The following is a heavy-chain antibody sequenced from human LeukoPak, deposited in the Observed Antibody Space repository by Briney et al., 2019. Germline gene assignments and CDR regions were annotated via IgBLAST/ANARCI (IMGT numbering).Heavy chain of an antibody. CDR3: ARGLGYCSSTSCYLLNFDY. D-gene: IGHD2-2*01. Sequence: ASVKVSCKASGYTFTSYAISWVRQAPGQGLEWMGGIIPIFGTANYAQKFQGRVTITADESTSTAYMELSSLRSEDTAVYYCARGLGYCSSTSCYLLNFDYWGQGTLVTVSS. V-gene: IGHV1-69*13. CDR1: GYTFTSYA. CDR2: IIPIFGTA. J-gene: IGHJ4*02.